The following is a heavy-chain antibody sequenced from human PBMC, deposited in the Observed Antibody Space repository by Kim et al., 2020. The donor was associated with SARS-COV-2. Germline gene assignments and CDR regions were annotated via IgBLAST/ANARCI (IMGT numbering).Heavy chain of an antibody. D-gene: IGHD5-12*01. V-gene: IGHV3-23*01. CDR1: GFIFSSYA. CDR3: AKALGQTPYGAYDLHYYYGMDV. J-gene: IGHJ6*02. Sequence: GGSLRLSCAASGFIFSSYAMSWVRQAPGKGLEWVSGISGSGGSTYYADSVKGRFTISRDNSKNTVYLQMNSLRAEDTAVYSCAKALGQTPYGAYDLHYYYGMDVWGQGTTVTVSS. CDR2: ISGSGGST.